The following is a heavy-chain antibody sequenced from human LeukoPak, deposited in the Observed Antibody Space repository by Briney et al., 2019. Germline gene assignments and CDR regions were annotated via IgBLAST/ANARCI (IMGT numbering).Heavy chain of an antibody. CDR1: GFTFSTYA. CDR3: VKDPGSGWYVLY. J-gene: IGHJ4*02. V-gene: IGHV3-23*01. Sequence: GGSLRLSCAASGFTFSTYAMGWVRQAPGMGLEWVSAISGSGDTTYYADSVKGRFTISRDNSRDTLSLQMNSLRVEDTAVYYCVKDPGSGWYVLYWGQGTLVTVSS. D-gene: IGHD6-19*01. CDR2: ISGSGDTT.